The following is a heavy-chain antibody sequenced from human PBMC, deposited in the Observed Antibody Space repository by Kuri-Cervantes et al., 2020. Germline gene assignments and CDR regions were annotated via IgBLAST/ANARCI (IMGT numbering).Heavy chain of an antibody. CDR1: GLTFSNAW. Sequence: GGSLRLSCAASGLTFSNAWMSWVRQAPGKGLEWVGRIKSKTDGETTDYAAPVKGRFTISRDDSKNTLYLQMNSLRAEDTAVYYCAREQGAAGTVFYYYGMDVWGQGTTVTVSS. V-gene: IGHV3-15*01. CDR2: IKSKTDGETT. CDR3: AREQGAAGTVFYYYGMDV. J-gene: IGHJ6*02. D-gene: IGHD6-13*01.